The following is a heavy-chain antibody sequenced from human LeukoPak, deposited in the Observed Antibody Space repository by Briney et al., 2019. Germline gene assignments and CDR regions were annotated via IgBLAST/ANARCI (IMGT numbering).Heavy chain of an antibody. CDR2: IYNGGST. CDR3: ARDRGGGGNDY. D-gene: IGHD3-16*01. V-gene: IGHV4-59*01. Sequence: SETLSLTCTVSGGSSSSYYWSWIRQPPGKGPEWVVYIYNGGSTNYNPSLKSRVTISVDTSKNPFSLKLNSVTAADTAVYYCARDRGGGGNDYWGQGTLVTVSS. CDR1: GGSSSSYY. J-gene: IGHJ4*02.